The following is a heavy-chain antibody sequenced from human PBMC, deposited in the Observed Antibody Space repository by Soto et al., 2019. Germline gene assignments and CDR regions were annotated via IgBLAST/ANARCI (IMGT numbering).Heavy chain of an antibody. Sequence: QVQLQQSGPVLVKPSQTLSLTCAISGDSVSSNDAVWNWIRQSPSRGLEWLGRTYYRSIWQTEXAXSXKRXMTINPDASKNQFSLQLNSVTPEDTAMYYCARLVGNSWLDHWGQGTLVTVSA. CDR3: ARLVGNSWLDH. V-gene: IGHV6-1*01. CDR1: GDSVSSNDAV. J-gene: IGHJ5*02. D-gene: IGHD6-6*01. CDR2: TYYRSIWQT.